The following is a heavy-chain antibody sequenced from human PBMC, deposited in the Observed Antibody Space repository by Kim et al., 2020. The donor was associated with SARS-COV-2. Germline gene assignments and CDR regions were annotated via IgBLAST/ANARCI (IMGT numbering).Heavy chain of an antibody. D-gene: IGHD6-19*01. Sequence: YSEYAVSVQSRITINPDTSKNPCSLQLTSMTPEDTAFYYCVRYSGWYSFDYWGQGTLVIVSS. CDR2: YS. J-gene: IGHJ4*02. CDR3: VRYSGWYSFDY. V-gene: IGHV6-1*01.